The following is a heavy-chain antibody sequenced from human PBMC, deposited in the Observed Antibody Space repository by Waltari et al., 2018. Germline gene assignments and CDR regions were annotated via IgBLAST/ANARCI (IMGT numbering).Heavy chain of an antibody. CDR3: ERDYYHSSYYPM. CDR1: GFTFSSFN. J-gene: IGHJ3*01. D-gene: IGHD3-22*01. V-gene: IGHV3-48*01. CDR2: ISTTGGNI. Sequence: EVQLVESGGGLVQPGGSLRLSCEASGFTFSSFNMHWVRQATGRGLEWVSDISTTGGNIYYADSVRGRFTISRDNARNSLFLQMNSLRAEDTAVYYCERDYYHSSYYPMWGQGTMVTVSS.